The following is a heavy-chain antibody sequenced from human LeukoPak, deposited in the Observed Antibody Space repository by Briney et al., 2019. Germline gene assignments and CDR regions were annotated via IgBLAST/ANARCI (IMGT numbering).Heavy chain of an antibody. Sequence: GGSLRLSCAASGFTFSSYAMHWVRQAPGKGLEWVAVISYDGSNKYYANYVKGRFNISRDNSKNTLYLQMNSLRAEDTAVYYCARAAWDYYDSSGYYYDYWGQGTLVTVSS. V-gene: IGHV3-30-3*01. CDR1: GFTFSSYA. J-gene: IGHJ4*02. CDR3: ARAAWDYYDSSGYYYDY. CDR2: ISYDGSNK. D-gene: IGHD3-22*01.